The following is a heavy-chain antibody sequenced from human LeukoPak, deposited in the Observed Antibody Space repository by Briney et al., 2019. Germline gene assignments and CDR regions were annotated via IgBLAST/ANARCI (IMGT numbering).Heavy chain of an antibody. Sequence: GGSLRLPCAPSGFTFSSYAMSWVGQAPGRGRNGVSAISGSGGSTYYADSVKGRFTISRDNSKNTLYLQMNSLRAEDTAVYYCAKDGDYGGNENWGQGTLVTVSS. CDR1: GFTFSSYA. D-gene: IGHD4-23*01. V-gene: IGHV3-23*01. J-gene: IGHJ4*02. CDR2: ISGSGGST. CDR3: AKDGDYGGNEN.